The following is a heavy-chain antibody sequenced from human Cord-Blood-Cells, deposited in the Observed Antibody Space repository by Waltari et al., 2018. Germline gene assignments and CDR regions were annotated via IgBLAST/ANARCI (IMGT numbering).Heavy chain of an antibody. D-gene: IGHD1-26*01. V-gene: IGHV1-24*01. CDR2: FDPEDGET. J-gene: IGHJ4*02. CDR3: VTGVGATPYYFDY. CDR1: GYTLPDFP. Sequence: QVQLAQSGAEVKQPGASGKVPCKVSGYTLPDFPMHWVRQAPGKGLEWMGGFDPEDGETIYAQKFQGRVTMTEDTSTDTAYMELSSLRSEDTAVYYCVTGVGATPYYFDYWGQGTLVTVSS.